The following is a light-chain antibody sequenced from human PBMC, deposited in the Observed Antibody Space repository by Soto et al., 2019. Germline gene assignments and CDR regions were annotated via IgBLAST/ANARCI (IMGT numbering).Light chain of an antibody. V-gene: IGKV1-9*01. CDR2: APS. CDR1: QGISSY. J-gene: IGKJ1*01. CDR3: QQLNSYRWT. Sequence: DIQLTQSPSFLSASVGDRVTITCRASQGISSYLAWYQQKPGKAPKLLIYAPSTLQSGVPSRFSGSGSGTQFTLTISSLQPQDCATYFCQQLNSYRWTFGQGTKVEIK.